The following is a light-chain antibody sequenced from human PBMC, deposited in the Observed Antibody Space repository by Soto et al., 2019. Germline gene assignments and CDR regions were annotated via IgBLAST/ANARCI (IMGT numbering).Light chain of an antibody. CDR1: QSVSSD. Sequence: DRVMTQSPATLPVSPGERATLSCRASQSVSSDLAWYQQRPGQAPRLLIFDASTRATGIPARFSGSGSGTEFTLTISSLQSEDFAVYYCQQYNEWPPGTFGQGTKVEIK. J-gene: IGKJ1*01. CDR3: QQYNEWPPGT. CDR2: DAS. V-gene: IGKV3-15*01.